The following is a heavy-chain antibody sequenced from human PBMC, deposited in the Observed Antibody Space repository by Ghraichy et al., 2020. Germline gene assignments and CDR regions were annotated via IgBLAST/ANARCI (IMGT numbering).Heavy chain of an antibody. J-gene: IGHJ4*02. CDR3: ARVPYYYDSSGFD. V-gene: IGHV4-34*01. CDR2: INHSGST. Sequence: SETLSLTCAVYGGSFSGYYWSWIRQPPGKGLEWIGEINHSGSTNYNPSLKSRVTISVDTSKNQFSLKLSSVTAADTAVYYCARVPYYYDSSGFDWGQGTLVTVSS. D-gene: IGHD3-22*01. CDR1: GGSFSGYY.